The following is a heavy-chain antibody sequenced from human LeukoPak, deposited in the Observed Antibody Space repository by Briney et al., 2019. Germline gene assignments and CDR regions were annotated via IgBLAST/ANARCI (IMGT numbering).Heavy chain of an antibody. J-gene: IGHJ4*02. CDR3: ARRPMVRGVPFDY. CDR2: INPNSGGT. Sequence: ASVKVSCKASGYTFTGYYMHWVRQAPGQGLELMGWINPNSGGTNYAQKFQGRVTMTRDTSISTAYMELSRLRSDDTAVYYCARRPMVRGVPFDYWGQGTLVTVSS. D-gene: IGHD3-10*01. V-gene: IGHV1-2*02. CDR1: GYTFTGYY.